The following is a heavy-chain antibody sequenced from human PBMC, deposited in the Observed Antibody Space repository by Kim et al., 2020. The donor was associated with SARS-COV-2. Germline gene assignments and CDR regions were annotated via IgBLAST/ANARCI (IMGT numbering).Heavy chain of an antibody. CDR3: AKDAGAYNWNYVGGHFDS. Sequence: KGRFTISRDNSKNSLYLQRTSLRAEDTAVYYCAKDAGAYNWNYVGGHFDSWGQGTLVTVSS. V-gene: IGHV3-23*01. J-gene: IGHJ4*02. D-gene: IGHD1-7*01.